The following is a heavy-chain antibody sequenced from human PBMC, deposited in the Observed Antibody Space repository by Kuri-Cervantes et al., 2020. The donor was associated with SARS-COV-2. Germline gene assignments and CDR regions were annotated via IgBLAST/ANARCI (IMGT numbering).Heavy chain of an antibody. CDR1: GDSIKSGYF. Sequence: SETLSLTCAVSGDSIKSGYFWGWIRQPPGKPMEWIASIYHSGSTYYSPSLQSRVTISVDKSKNQFSLKMNSLTAADTAVYYCARDGKDSWTYYHMDVWGKGTTVTVSS. V-gene: IGHV4-38-2*02. CDR3: ARDGKDSWTYYHMDV. D-gene: IGHD3/OR15-3a*01. CDR2: IYHSGST. J-gene: IGHJ6*03.